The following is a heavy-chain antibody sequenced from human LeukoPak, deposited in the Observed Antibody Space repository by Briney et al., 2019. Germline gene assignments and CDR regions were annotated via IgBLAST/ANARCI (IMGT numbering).Heavy chain of an antibody. J-gene: IGHJ4*02. CDR3: AKVGAGYSSGWYFDY. Sequence: GRSLRLSCAASGFTFDDYAMHWVRQAPGKGLEWVSGISWNSGSIGYADSVKGRFTISRDNAKNSLYLQMNSLRAEDTALYYCAKVGAGYSSGWYFDYWGQGTLVTVSS. V-gene: IGHV3-9*01. CDR2: ISWNSGSI. CDR1: GFTFDDYA. D-gene: IGHD6-19*01.